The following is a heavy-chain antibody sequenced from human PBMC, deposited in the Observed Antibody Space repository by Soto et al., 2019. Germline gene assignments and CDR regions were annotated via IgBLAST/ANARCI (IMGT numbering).Heavy chain of an antibody. J-gene: IGHJ4*02. CDR3: AVRRGYGYGRKTYFDY. Sequence: SETLSPTCAVYCWSFRGYYWSWIRQPPGKGLEWIGEINHSGSTNYNPSLKSRVTISVDTSKNQFSLKLSSVTAADTAVYYCAVRRGYGYGRKTYFDYWGQGTLVTVSS. CDR1: CWSFRGYY. D-gene: IGHD5-18*01. V-gene: IGHV4-34*01. CDR2: INHSGST.